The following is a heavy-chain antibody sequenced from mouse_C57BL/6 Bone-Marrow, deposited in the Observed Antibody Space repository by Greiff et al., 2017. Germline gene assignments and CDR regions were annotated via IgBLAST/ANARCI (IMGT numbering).Heavy chain of an antibody. Sequence: EVKVVESGGDLVKPGGSLKLSCAASGFTFSSYGMSWVRQTPDKRLEWVATISSGGSYTYYPDSVKGRFTISRDNAKNTLYLQMSSLTSEDTAMYYCARHKSFYWYFDVWGTGTTVTVSS. J-gene: IGHJ1*03. D-gene: IGHD1-3*01. CDR2: ISSGGSYT. CDR3: ARHKSFYWYFDV. V-gene: IGHV5-6*01. CDR1: GFTFSSYG.